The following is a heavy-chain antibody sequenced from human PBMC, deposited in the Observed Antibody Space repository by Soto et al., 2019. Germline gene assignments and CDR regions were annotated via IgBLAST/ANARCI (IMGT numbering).Heavy chain of an antibody. Sequence: QVQLQESGPGLVKPSETLSLTCTVSGGSIDTYYWSWIRQPPGKGLEWIGYIYYSGSTNYNPSLKSRVTISVDTSKNQISLKLSSVTAADTAVYYCARSYASGDYYYMDVWGKGTTVTVSS. D-gene: IGHD3-10*01. J-gene: IGHJ6*03. CDR3: ARSYASGDYYYMDV. CDR1: GGSIDTYY. CDR2: IYYSGST. V-gene: IGHV4-59*08.